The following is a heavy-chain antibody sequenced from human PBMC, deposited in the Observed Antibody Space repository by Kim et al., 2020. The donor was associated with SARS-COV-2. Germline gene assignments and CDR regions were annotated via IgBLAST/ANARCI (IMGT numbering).Heavy chain of an antibody. V-gene: IGHV1-18*01. J-gene: IGHJ1*01. CDR3: VREGEADGTVFFQY. CDR2: ISAYYGTT. CDR1: GYTFTTYG. D-gene: IGHD1-26*01. Sequence: ASVKVSCKASGYTFTTYGLSWVRQAPGQGLEWMGWISAYYGTTRYAQGLQDRVSMTRDTSTRTAYMEMTNLRSDDTAVYYCVREGEADGTVFFQYWGQGTLVVVSS.